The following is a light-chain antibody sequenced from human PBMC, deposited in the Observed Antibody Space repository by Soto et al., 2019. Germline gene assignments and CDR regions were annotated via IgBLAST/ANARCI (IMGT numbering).Light chain of an antibody. CDR3: SSYTTSRTYV. CDR2: EVT. V-gene: IGLV2-14*01. Sequence: QSVLTQPASVSASPGQSITISCTGTSSNVGTYDGASWYRQHPGKAPKLLIYEVTNRPSGVSNRFSGSKSGNTASLTISGLQAEDEADYYCSSYTTSRTYVFGSGTKVTVL. CDR1: SSNVGTYDG. J-gene: IGLJ1*01.